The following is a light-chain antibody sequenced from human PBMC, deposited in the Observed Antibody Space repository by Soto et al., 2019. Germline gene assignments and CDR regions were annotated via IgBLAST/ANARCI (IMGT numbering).Light chain of an antibody. J-gene: IGLJ1*01. Sequence: QSFLTQPRSVSGSPGQSVAIACSGTSSDVGGYNYVSWYQQHPGKAPKLMIYDVTKRPSGVPDRFSGSKSGNTASLTISGLQAEDEADYYCNSYAGSYTLYVFGTGTKVTVL. CDR1: SSDVGGYNY. CDR2: DVT. CDR3: NSYAGSYTLYV. V-gene: IGLV2-11*01.